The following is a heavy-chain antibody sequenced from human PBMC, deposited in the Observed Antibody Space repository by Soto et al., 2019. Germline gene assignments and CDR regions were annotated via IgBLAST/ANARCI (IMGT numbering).Heavy chain of an antibody. D-gene: IGHD3-10*01. V-gene: IGHV3-23*01. CDR3: ASINWFGETPRDY. Sequence: PVGSLRLSCAASGFTFSSYAMSWVRQAPGQGLEWVSTISGSGGRTYYADSVKGRFTISRDTSKNTLFLQMSGLRAEDKAVYYCASINWFGETPRDYWGQGTLVTVSS. CDR1: GFTFSSYA. CDR2: ISGSGGRT. J-gene: IGHJ4*02.